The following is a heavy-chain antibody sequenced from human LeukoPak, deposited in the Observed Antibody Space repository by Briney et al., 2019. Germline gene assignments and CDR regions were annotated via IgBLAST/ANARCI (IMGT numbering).Heavy chain of an antibody. Sequence: PGGSLRLSCAASGFTFSSYSMSWVRQAPGKGLEWVSYISSSSSTIYYADSVKGRFTISRDNAKNSLYPQMNSLRAEDTAVYYCARGNRWPVLYYYGMDVWGQGTTVTVSS. J-gene: IGHJ6*02. CDR1: GFTFSSYS. D-gene: IGHD6-19*01. V-gene: IGHV3-48*01. CDR2: ISSSSSTI. CDR3: ARGNRWPVLYYYGMDV.